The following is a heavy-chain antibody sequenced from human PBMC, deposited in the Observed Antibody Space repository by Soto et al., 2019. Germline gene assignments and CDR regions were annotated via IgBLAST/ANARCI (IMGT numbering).Heavy chain of an antibody. CDR2: ISGSGGST. D-gene: IGHD2-2*01. CDR1: GFTFSSYA. Sequence: EVQLLESGGGLVQTGGSLRLSCAASGFTFSSYAMSWVRQAPGKGLEWVSAISGSGGSTYYADSVKGGFTISRDNSNNTLYLQMNSLRAEDTAVYYCAKELEEIVVVPAADPWGQGTLVTVSS. V-gene: IGHV3-23*01. J-gene: IGHJ5*02. CDR3: AKELEEIVVVPAADP.